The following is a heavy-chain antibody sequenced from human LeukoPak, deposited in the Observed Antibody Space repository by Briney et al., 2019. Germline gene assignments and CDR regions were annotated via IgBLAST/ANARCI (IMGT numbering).Heavy chain of an antibody. Sequence: PGRSLRLSCAASGFTFSSYAMHWVRQAPGKGLEWVAVISYDETHKYYADSEKGRFLISRDNYKNLLYLQMASLRAEETAVYCCARDFVGGAPDYLAYWGQGTLVTVSS. D-gene: IGHD3-16*01. CDR1: GFTFSSYA. V-gene: IGHV3-30*04. J-gene: IGHJ4*01. CDR3: ARDFVGGAPDYLAY. CDR2: ISYDETHK.